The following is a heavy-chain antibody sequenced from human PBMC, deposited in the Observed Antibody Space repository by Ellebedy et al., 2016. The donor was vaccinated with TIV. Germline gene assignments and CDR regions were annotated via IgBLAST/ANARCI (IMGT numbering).Heavy chain of an antibody. J-gene: IGHJ3*02. CDR3: AREGIVVVPAAIIGRGAFDI. CDR2: IYYSWST. V-gene: IGHV4-59*01. D-gene: IGHD2-2*01. Sequence: MPGGSLRLSCTVSGGPISSYYWSWIRPPPGKGLEWIGYIYYSWSTNYNPSLKSRVTISVDTSKNQFSLKLCSVTAADTAVYYCAREGIVVVPAAIIGRGAFDIWGQGTMVTVSS. CDR1: GGPISSYY.